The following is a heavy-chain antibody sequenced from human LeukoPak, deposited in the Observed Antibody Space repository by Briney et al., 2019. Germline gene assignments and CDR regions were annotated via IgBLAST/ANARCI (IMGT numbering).Heavy chain of an antibody. CDR1: GGSFSGYY. J-gene: IGHJ4*02. Sequence: SETLSLTCAVYGGSFSGYYWSWIRQPPGKGLEWIGEINHSGSTNYNPSLKSRVTISVDTSKNQFSLKLSSVTAADTAVYYCGRGRKQWLVREYYFDYWGQGTLVTVSS. D-gene: IGHD6-19*01. CDR2: INHSGST. V-gene: IGHV4-34*01. CDR3: GRGRKQWLVREYYFDY.